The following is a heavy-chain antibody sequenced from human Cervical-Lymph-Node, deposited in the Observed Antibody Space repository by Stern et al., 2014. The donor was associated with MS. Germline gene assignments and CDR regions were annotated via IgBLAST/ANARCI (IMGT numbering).Heavy chain of an antibody. V-gene: IGHV4-4*07. Sequence: QVQLQESGPGLVKPSETLSLTCTVSSGSMSGYYWTWIRQPAGKGLEWIGRIYPRGSSYVNPSPKSRSTLSVDSSKNQFSLSLNSVTAADTAVYYCARVPGVKKYFYGMDVWGPGTRVTVSS. CDR3: ARVPGVKKYFYGMDV. CDR2: IYPRGSS. J-gene: IGHJ6*02. CDR1: SGSMSGYY. D-gene: IGHD2-2*01.